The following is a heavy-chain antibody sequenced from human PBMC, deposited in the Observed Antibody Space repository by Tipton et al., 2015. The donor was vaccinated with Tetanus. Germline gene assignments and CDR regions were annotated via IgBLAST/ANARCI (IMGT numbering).Heavy chain of an antibody. Sequence: SLRLSCAASGFIFSSYGIHWVRQAPGKGLEWLAVSWYDGTDKYYADSVKGRFTISRDNSKNTLYLQMNSLRAEDTALSYCAREAVCSGGSCFSGDFAPGGQGTQVTVSS. D-gene: IGHD2-15*01. V-gene: IGHV3-33*01. CDR3: AREAVCSGGSCFSGDFAP. CDR2: SWYDGTDK. CDR1: GFIFSSYG. J-gene: IGHJ5*02.